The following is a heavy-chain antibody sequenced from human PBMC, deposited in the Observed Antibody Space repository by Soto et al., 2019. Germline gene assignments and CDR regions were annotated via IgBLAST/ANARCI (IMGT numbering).Heavy chain of an antibody. CDR1: GFTFSSYW. V-gene: IGHV3-7*03. Sequence: PGGSLRLSCAASGFTFSSYWMSWVRQAPGKGLEWVANIKQDGSEKYYVDSVKGRFTISRDNAKNSLYLQMNSLRAEDTAVYYCARGVVIVGNWFDPWGQGTLVTVSS. J-gene: IGHJ5*02. CDR3: ARGVVIVGNWFDP. CDR2: IKQDGSEK. D-gene: IGHD3-22*01.